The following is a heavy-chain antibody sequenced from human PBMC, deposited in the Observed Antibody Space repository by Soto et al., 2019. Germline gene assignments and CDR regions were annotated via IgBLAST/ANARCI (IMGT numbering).Heavy chain of an antibody. CDR2: IYYSGST. Sequence: SETLSLTCTVSGGSISSYYWSWIRQPPGKGLEWIGYIYYSGSTYYNPSLKSRVTISVDTSKNQFSLKLSSVTAADTAVYYCARVRADYACTTHFDYWGQGTLVTVSS. D-gene: IGHD4-17*01. CDR3: ARVRADYACTTHFDY. J-gene: IGHJ4*02. V-gene: IGHV4-30-4*01. CDR1: GGSISSYY.